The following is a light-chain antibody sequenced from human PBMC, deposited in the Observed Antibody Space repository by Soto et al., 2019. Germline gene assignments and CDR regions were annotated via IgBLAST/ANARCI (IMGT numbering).Light chain of an antibody. J-gene: IGLJ1*01. Sequence: QSALTQPASVSGSRGQSITISCTGTSSDVGGYNYVAWYQQHPGKVPRLMIYEVSNRPSGVSNRFSGSKSGSTASLTISGLQAEDEADYYCISYTSSSTSYVFGTGTRSPS. CDR2: EVS. CDR3: ISYTSSSTSYV. V-gene: IGLV2-14*01. CDR1: SSDVGGYNY.